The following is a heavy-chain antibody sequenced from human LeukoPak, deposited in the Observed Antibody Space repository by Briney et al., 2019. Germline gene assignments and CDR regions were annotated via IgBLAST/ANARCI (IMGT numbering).Heavy chain of an antibody. CDR2: IYYSGST. D-gene: IGHD2-2*01. Sequence: SETLSLTCTVSGGSISSYYWSWIRQPPGKGLEWIGYIYYSGSTNYNPSLKSRVTIPVDTSKNQFSLKLSSVIAADTAVYYCARSSRSWSTFDNWGQGTLVTVSS. CDR1: GGSISSYY. J-gene: IGHJ4*02. CDR3: ARSSRSWSTFDN. V-gene: IGHV4-59*01.